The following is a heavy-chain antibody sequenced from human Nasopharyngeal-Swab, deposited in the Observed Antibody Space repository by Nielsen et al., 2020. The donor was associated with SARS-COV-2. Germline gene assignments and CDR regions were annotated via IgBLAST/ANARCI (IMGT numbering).Heavy chain of an antibody. D-gene: IGHD3-9*01. J-gene: IGHJ2*01. CDR2: IYYSGST. CDR3: ARDIRTYDILTGYSLGYFDL. V-gene: IGHV4-59*01. Sequence: RQAAGKGLEWRGYIYYSGSTNYNPSLKSRVTISVDTSKNQFSLKLSSVTAADTAVYYCARDIRTYDILTGYSLGYFDLWGRGTLVTVSS.